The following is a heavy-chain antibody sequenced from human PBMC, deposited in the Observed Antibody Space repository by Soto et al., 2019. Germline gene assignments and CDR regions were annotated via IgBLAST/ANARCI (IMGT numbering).Heavy chain of an antibody. CDR2: IWFDGSNK. Sequence: GGSLRLSCAASGFTFSNYGMHWVRQTPGKGLEWVAIIWFDGSNKYYADSVKGRFTISRDNSKNTLYLQMNSLRAEDTAVFYCARGSSRELEYWGQGTTVTVSS. CDR1: GFTFSNYG. D-gene: IGHD1-7*01. CDR3: ARGSSRELEY. V-gene: IGHV3-33*01. J-gene: IGHJ6*02.